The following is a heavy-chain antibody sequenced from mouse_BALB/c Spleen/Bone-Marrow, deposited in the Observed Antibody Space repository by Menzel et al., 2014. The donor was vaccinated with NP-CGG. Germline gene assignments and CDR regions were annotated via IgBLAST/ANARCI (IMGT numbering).Heavy chain of an antibody. CDR2: ISDDGSYT. CDR3: ARVLRPHYYAMDY. Sequence: EVKLMESGGGLVKPGGSLKLSCAASGFTFSDYYMYWVRQTPEKRLEWVATISDDGSYTYYPDSVKGRFTISRDNAKNNLYLQMSSLKSEDTAMYYCARVLRPHYYAMDYWGQGTSVTVSS. CDR1: GFTFSDYY. J-gene: IGHJ4*01. V-gene: IGHV5-4*02. D-gene: IGHD1-2*01.